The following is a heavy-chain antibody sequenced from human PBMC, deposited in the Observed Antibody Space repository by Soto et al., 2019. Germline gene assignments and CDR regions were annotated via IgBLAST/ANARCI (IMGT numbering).Heavy chain of an antibody. CDR3: AASYHSGVDP. CDR2: IKPDNGNT. J-gene: IGHJ5*02. D-gene: IGHD3-10*01. Sequence: QLQLVQSGGEVKKPGASVRVSCEAYGYPFSKYGISWIRQAPGQGLEWMGWIKPDNGNTDHAQKFQGRVTMTTDTSSNTALQELWRLRSDGPAVYFLAASYHSGVDPRGQGTLVSVSS. CDR1: GYPFSKYG. V-gene: IGHV1-18*04.